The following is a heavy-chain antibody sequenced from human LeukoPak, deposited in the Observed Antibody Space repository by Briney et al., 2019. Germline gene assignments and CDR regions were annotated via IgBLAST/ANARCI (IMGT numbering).Heavy chain of an antibody. Sequence: PSETLSLTCTVSGGSISSGGYYWSWIRQPPGKGLEWIGYIYYSGSTYYNPSLKSRVTISVDTSKNQFSLKLSSVTAADTAVYYCASRYCSSTSCYGWAGLDIWGQGTMVTVSS. CDR3: ASRYCSSTSCYGWAGLDI. CDR1: GGSISSGGYY. D-gene: IGHD2-2*01. V-gene: IGHV4-30-4*08. J-gene: IGHJ3*02. CDR2: IYYSGST.